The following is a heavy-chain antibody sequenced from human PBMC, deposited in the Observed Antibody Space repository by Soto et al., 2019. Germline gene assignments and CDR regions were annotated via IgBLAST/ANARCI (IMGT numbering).Heavy chain of an antibody. CDR3: ARWAVVVRGVITNWFDP. V-gene: IGHV1-18*01. J-gene: IGHJ5*02. Sequence: ASVKVSCKASGYTFTSYGISWVRQAPGQGLEWMGWISAYNGNTNYAQKLQGRVTMTTDTSTSTAYMELRSLRSDDTAVYYCARWAVVVRGVITNWFDPWGQGTLVTVSS. CDR2: ISAYNGNT. D-gene: IGHD3-10*01. CDR1: GYTFTSYG.